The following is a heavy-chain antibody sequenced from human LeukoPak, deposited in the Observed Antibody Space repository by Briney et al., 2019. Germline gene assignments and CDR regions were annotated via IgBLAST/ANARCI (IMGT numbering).Heavy chain of an antibody. CDR1: GFTLSSYW. CDR2: IDTDGSST. CDR3: TRGLWGIDY. J-gene: IGHJ4*02. V-gene: IGHV3-74*01. Sequence: GGSLRLSCAASGFTLSSYWMHWVRQAPGKGLVWVSRIDTDGSSTNYADSVKGRFTISRDNAGNTLYLEMKSLRAEDTAVYYCTRGLWGIDYWGQGALVTVSS. D-gene: IGHD7-27*01.